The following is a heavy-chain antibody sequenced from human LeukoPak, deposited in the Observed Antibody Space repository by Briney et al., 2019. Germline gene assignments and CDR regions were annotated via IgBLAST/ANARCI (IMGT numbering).Heavy chain of an antibody. CDR1: GYTFSSYG. CDR2: IIPIFGTA. Sequence: ASVKVSCKSSGYTFSSYGISWVRQAPGQGLEWMGGIIPIFGTANYAQKFQGRVTITTDESTSTAYMELSSLRSEDTAVYYCARDESTGDWYFDLWGRGTLVTVSS. J-gene: IGHJ2*01. D-gene: IGHD2-8*02. V-gene: IGHV1-69*05. CDR3: ARDESTGDWYFDL.